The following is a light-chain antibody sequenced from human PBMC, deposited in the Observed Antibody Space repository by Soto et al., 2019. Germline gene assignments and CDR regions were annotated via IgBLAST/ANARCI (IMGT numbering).Light chain of an antibody. V-gene: IGKV3-15*01. J-gene: IGKJ5*01. CDR1: QSVSSK. Sequence: EIVMTQSPATLSVCPGDRATLSCTASQSVSSKLAWYRQRPGQAPRLVIYDVSIRATGVPARFSGTGSETDFTLTISGLQSEDSAVYFCQQYNNWPYSFGQGTRLEIK. CDR3: QQYNNWPYS. CDR2: DVS.